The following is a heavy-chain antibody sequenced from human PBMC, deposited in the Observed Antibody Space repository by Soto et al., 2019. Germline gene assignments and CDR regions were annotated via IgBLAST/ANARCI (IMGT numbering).Heavy chain of an antibody. Sequence: ASVKFSCKASGYIFTGYYMHWVRQAPGQGLEWMGWINPNSGDTNYTQKFQGWVTMTRDTSISTAYMELSRLRSDDTAVYYCATSRISIAVAGETEYYFDYWGQGTLVTVSS. CDR3: ATSRISIAVAGETEYYFDY. CDR2: INPNSGDT. J-gene: IGHJ4*02. V-gene: IGHV1-2*04. D-gene: IGHD6-19*01. CDR1: GYIFTGYY.